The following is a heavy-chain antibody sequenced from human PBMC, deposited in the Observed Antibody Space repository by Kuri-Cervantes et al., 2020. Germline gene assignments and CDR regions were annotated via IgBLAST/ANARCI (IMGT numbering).Heavy chain of an antibody. CDR2: IYHSGST. D-gene: IGHD6-19*01. Sequence: ESLKISCAASGFTFSTYSMNWVRQAPGKGLEWIGDIYHSGSTYYNPSLKSRVTISVDTSKNQFSLKLRSVTAADTAVHYCARGRSSGWYHVFYPWGQGTLVTVSS. J-gene: IGHJ5*02. V-gene: IGHV4-34*01. CDR1: GFTFSTYS. CDR3: ARGRSSGWYHVFYP.